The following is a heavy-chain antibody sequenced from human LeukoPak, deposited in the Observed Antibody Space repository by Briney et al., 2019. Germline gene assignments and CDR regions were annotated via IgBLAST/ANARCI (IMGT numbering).Heavy chain of an antibody. CDR3: ARTTPGYCSGGSCLAF. Sequence: GGSLRLSCAASGITVNTNYMSWVRQAPGQGLEWVSLIYSGGRTYYADSVKARFTISRDKSKKTLYLQMNSLRAEDTAVYYCARTTPGYCSGGSCLAFWGQGTLVTVSS. V-gene: IGHV3-66*01. D-gene: IGHD2-15*01. CDR1: GITVNTNY. CDR2: IYSGGRT. J-gene: IGHJ4*02.